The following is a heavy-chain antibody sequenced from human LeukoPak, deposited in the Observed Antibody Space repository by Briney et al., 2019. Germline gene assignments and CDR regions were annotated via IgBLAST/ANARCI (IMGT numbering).Heavy chain of an antibody. Sequence: SVKVSCKASGYTFPGYYMHWVRQAPGQGLEWMGWINPNSGGTNYAQKFQGRVTMTRDTSISTAYMELSRLRSDDTAVYYCLTTDPDYGNYYYYYGMDVWGQGTTVTVSS. J-gene: IGHJ6*02. CDR1: GYTFPGYY. V-gene: IGHV1-2*02. CDR3: LTTDPDYGNYYYYYGMDV. D-gene: IGHD4-17*01. CDR2: INPNSGGT.